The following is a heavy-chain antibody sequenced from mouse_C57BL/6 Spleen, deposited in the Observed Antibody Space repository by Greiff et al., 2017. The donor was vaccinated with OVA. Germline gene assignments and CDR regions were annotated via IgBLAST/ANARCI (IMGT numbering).Heavy chain of an antibody. D-gene: IGHD1-1*01. J-gene: IGHJ2*01. CDR2: LYPGDGDT. CDR1: GYAFSSSW. V-gene: IGHV1-82*01. CDR3: ARNGITTVSHFDY. Sequence: QVQLQQSGPELVKPGASVKISCKASGYAFSSSWMNWVKQRPGKGLEWIGRLYPGDGDTNYNGKFKGKATLTADKSSSTAYMQLSSLTSEDSAVYFCARNGITTVSHFDYWGQGTTLTVSS.